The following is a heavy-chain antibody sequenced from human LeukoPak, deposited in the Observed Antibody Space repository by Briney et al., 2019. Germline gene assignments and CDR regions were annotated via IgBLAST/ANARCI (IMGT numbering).Heavy chain of an antibody. CDR1: GGSISSGGYY. D-gene: IGHD3-3*01. CDR2: IYTSGST. Sequence: SQTLSLTCTVSGGSISSGGYYWSWIRQPAGKGLEWIGRIYTSGSTNYNPSLKSRVTLSVDTSKNQFSLKLSSVTAADTAVYYCARVVEDYDFWSGYNYYYYYMDVWGKGTTVTVSS. CDR3: ARVVEDYDFWSGYNYYYYYMDV. V-gene: IGHV4-61*02. J-gene: IGHJ6*03.